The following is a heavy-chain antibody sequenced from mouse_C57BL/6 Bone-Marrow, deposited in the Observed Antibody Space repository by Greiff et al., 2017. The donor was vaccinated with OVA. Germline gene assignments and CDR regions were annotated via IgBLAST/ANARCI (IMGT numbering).Heavy chain of an antibody. J-gene: IGHJ1*03. CDR3: ARERVRIYSDV. Sequence: EVHLVESGPGLVKPSQSLSLTCSVTGYSITSGYYWNWIRQFPGNKLEWMGYISYDGSNNYNPSLKNRISITRDTSKNQFFLKLNSVTTEDTATYYCARERVRIYSDVWGTGTTVTVSS. D-gene: IGHD1-1*01. CDR2: ISYDGSN. CDR1: GYSITSGYY. V-gene: IGHV3-6*01.